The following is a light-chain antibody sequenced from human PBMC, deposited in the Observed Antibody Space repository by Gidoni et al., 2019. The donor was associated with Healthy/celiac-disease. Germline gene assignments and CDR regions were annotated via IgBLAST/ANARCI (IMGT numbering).Light chain of an antibody. V-gene: IGKV1-5*03. J-gene: IGKJ1*01. CDR3: QQYNSYPWT. Sequence: DIQMTQSPSTLSASVGTRVTITCRASQSIRSWLAWYQQKPGKTPKLLIYKASCLESGVPSRFSGSGSGTEFTLTISSLQPDDFATYYCQQYNSYPWTFGQGTQVEIK. CDR1: QSIRSW. CDR2: KAS.